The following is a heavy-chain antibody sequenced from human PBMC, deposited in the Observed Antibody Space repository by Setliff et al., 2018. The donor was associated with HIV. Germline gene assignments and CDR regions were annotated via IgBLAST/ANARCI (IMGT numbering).Heavy chain of an antibody. CDR1: GYTFTRYY. CDR3: ARSLQWGCSSTTCYVGY. J-gene: IGHJ4*02. Sequence: ASVKVSCKASGYTFTRYYIHWVRQAPGQGLEWMGIINPSSGSTSFAQKFQGRVTMTRDTSTSTVYMELSSLRSEDTAVYYCARSLQWGCSSTTCYVGYRGQGTLVTVSS. CDR2: INPSSGST. V-gene: IGHV1-46*01. D-gene: IGHD2-2*01.